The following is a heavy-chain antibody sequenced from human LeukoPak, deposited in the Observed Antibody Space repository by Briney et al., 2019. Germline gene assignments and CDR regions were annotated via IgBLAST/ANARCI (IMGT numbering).Heavy chain of an antibody. CDR3: ARGAYYYDSSGYFIDY. D-gene: IGHD3-22*01. Sequence: PGGSLRLSCAASGFSISSYEMNWVRQAPGKGLEWVSYISSSGRTKYYADSVKGRFTISRGNAKNSLYLQMNSLRAGDTAVYYCARGAYYYDSSGYFIDYWGQGTLVTVSS. J-gene: IGHJ4*02. CDR2: ISSSGRTK. V-gene: IGHV3-48*03. CDR1: GFSISSYE.